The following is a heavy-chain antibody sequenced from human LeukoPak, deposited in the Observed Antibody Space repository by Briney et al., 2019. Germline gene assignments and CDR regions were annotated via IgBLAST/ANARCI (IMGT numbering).Heavy chain of an antibody. CDR1: GFTFDDYA. Sequence: PGGSLRLSCAASGFTFDDYAMHWVRQAPGKGLEWVSGISWNSGSIGYADSVKGRFTISRDNAKNSLYLQMNSLRAEDTAVYYCARENIVATILTYYYFDYWGQGTLVTVSS. D-gene: IGHD5-12*01. V-gene: IGHV3-9*01. CDR2: ISWNSGSI. CDR3: ARENIVATILTYYYFDY. J-gene: IGHJ4*02.